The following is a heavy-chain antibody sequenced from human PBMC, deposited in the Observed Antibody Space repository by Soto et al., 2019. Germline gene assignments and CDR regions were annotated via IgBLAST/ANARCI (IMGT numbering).Heavy chain of an antibody. CDR1: GYSVASQW. Sequence: GESLKISCTVSGYSVASQWISWVRQVPGKGQEWLGRIDLSESYTTYNPSFQGQVSFSSDKSITTAYLQWSSLKASDTATYYCATQGLTNYYFDYWGQGTLVTVSS. CDR3: ATQGLTNYYFDY. D-gene: IGHD1-1*01. V-gene: IGHV5-10-1*04. J-gene: IGHJ4*02. CDR2: IDLSESYT.